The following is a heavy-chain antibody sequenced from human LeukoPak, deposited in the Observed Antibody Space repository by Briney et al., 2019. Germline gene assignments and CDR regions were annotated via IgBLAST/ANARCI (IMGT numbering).Heavy chain of an antibody. CDR1: GFTFSSYG. CDR2: ISYDGSNK. CDR3: AKVSSCSGGSCYDDSPYGMDV. Sequence: PGGSLRLSCAASGFTFSSYGMHWVRQAPGKGLGWVAVISYDGSNKYYADSVKGRFTISRDNSKNTLYLQMNSLRAEDTAVYYCAKVSSCSGGSCYDDSPYGMDVWGQGTTVTVSS. V-gene: IGHV3-30*18. D-gene: IGHD2-15*01. J-gene: IGHJ6*02.